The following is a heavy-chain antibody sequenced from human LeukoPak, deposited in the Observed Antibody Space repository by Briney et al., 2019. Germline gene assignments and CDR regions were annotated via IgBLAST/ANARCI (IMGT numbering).Heavy chain of an antibody. J-gene: IGHJ6*04. V-gene: IGHV1-69*13. D-gene: IGHD2-2*01. CDR1: GGTFSSYA. CDR3: ARDGGLGDIVVVPAAMEGYYGMDV. Sequence: SVKVSCKASGGTFSSYAISWVRQAPGQGLEWMGGIIPIFGTANYAQRFQGRVTITADESTSTAYMELSSLRSEDTAVYYCARDGGLGDIVVVPAAMEGYYGMDVWGKGTTVTVSS. CDR2: IIPIFGTA.